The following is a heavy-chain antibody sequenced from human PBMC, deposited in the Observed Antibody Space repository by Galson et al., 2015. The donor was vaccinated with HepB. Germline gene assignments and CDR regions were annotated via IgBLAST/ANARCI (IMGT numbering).Heavy chain of an antibody. J-gene: IGHJ4*02. Sequence: SLRLSCAASGFTFNIYAMNWVRQAPGKGLEWVSSITETSGRTYYADPVKGRFTISRDKSKNTLSLQMDSLRVEDTAVYYCALELSLEGIDQWGQGTLVTVSS. CDR3: ALELSLEGIDQ. CDR2: ITETSGRT. V-gene: IGHV3-23*01. D-gene: IGHD3-16*02. CDR1: GFTFNIYA.